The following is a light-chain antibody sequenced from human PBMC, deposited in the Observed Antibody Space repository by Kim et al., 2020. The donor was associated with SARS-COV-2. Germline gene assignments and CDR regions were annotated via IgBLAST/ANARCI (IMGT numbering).Light chain of an antibody. V-gene: IGLV2-14*03. Sequence: QSALTQPASVSGSPGQSITISCTGTSSDVGGYNSVSWYQQHPGKAPKLIIYDVSNRPSGVSNRFSGSKSGNTASLTISGLLGEDEADYYCSSYSSTSTRVFGGGTKMTVL. J-gene: IGLJ3*02. CDR2: DVS. CDR3: SSYSSTSTRV. CDR1: SSDVGGYNS.